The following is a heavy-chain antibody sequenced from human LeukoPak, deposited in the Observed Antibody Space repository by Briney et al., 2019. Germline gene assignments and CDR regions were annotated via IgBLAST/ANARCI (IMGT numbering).Heavy chain of an antibody. CDR2: INPSGGST. Sequence: ASVKVSCKASGYTFTSYYMHWVRQAPGQGLEWMGIINPSGGSTSYAQKFQGRVTMTRDTSTSTVYMELSSLRSEDTAVYYCASSVGTYYDILTGYLTQPDYWGQGTRVTVSS. D-gene: IGHD3-9*01. CDR1: GYTFTSYY. CDR3: ASSVGTYYDILTGYLTQPDY. V-gene: IGHV1-46*01. J-gene: IGHJ4*02.